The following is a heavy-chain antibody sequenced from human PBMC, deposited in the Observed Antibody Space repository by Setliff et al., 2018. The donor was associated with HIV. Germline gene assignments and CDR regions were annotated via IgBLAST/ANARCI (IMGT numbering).Heavy chain of an antibody. D-gene: IGHD6-13*01. CDR3: TKDYHVAATDY. Sequence: LRLSCTASGFTFRDYWMHWVRQAPGKGLEWVSHIKGDGSGATYVDSVKGRFSISRDNTKNTLYLQMNSLRPEDTALYYCTKDYHVAATDYWGQGTLVTVSS. V-gene: IGHV3-74*01. CDR1: GFTFRDYW. CDR2: IKGDGSGA. J-gene: IGHJ4*02.